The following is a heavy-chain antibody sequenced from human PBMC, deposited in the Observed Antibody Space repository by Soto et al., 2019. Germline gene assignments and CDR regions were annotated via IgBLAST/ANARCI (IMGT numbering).Heavy chain of an antibody. D-gene: IGHD6-6*01. CDR3: ARGGIAARKDHCYLAV. J-gene: IGHJ6*03. V-gene: IGHV4-34*01. Sequence: PSETLSLTCAVYGGSFSGYYCSWIRQPPGKGLEWIGEINHSGSTNYNPSLKSRVTISVDTSKTQFSLKLSSVTAAATAVYYCARGGIAARKDHCYLAVWGKGTTVTVSS. CDR1: GGSFSGYY. CDR2: INHSGST.